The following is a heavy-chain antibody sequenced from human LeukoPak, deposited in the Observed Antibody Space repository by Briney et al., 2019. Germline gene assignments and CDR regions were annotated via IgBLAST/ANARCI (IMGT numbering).Heavy chain of an antibody. D-gene: IGHD3-10*01. CDR3: ARSHLYYYYYMDV. CDR2: IYHSGST. Sequence: SETLSLTCTVSGGSISSYYWSWIRQPAGKGLEWIGEIYHSGSTNYNPSLKSRVTISVDKSKNQFSLKLSSVTAADTAVYYCARSHLYYYYYMDVWGKGTTVTVSS. V-gene: IGHV4-59*12. CDR1: GGSISSYY. J-gene: IGHJ6*03.